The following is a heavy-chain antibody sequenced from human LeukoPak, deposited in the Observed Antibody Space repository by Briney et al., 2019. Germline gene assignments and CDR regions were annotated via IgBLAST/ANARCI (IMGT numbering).Heavy chain of an antibody. CDR1: GYTFTGYY. J-gene: IGHJ6*03. CDR2: INAGNGNT. Sequence: GASVKVSCKASGYTFTGYYMHWVRQAPGQRLEWMGWINAGNGNTKYSQEFQGRVTITRDTSASTAYMELSSLRSEDMAVYYCARGVYSSSPYYYYYYMDVWGKGTTVTVSS. D-gene: IGHD6-6*01. V-gene: IGHV1-3*03. CDR3: ARGVYSSSPYYYYYYMDV.